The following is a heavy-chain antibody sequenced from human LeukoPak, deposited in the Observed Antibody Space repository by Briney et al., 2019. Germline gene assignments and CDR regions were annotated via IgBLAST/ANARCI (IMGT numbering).Heavy chain of an antibody. D-gene: IGHD3-9*01. Sequence: GESLKISCKGSGYSFTSYWITWVRQMPGKGLEWMGRIDPSDSYTDYSPAFQGHVTFSADKTISAAYLQWSSLKASDTAMYYCATLSYYDILTGSDGDLDVWGRGTTVTVSS. V-gene: IGHV5-10-1*01. CDR1: GYSFTSYW. J-gene: IGHJ6*02. CDR2: IDPSDSYT. CDR3: ATLSYYDILTGSDGDLDV.